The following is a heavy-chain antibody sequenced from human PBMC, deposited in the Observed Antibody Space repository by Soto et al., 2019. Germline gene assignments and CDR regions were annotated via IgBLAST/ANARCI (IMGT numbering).Heavy chain of an antibody. V-gene: IGHV3-30-3*01. CDR3: ARDTLAVAGRFDY. J-gene: IGHJ4*02. CDR1: GFTFSSYA. D-gene: IGHD6-19*01. Sequence: GGSLRLSCAASGFTFSSYAMHWVRQAPGKGLEWVAVISYDGSNKYYADSVKGRFTISRDNSKNTLYLQMNSLRAEDTAVYYCARDTLAVAGRFDYWGQGTLVTVSS. CDR2: ISYDGSNK.